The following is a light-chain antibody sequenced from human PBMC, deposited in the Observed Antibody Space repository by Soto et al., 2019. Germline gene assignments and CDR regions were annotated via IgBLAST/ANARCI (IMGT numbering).Light chain of an antibody. V-gene: IGLV1-40*01. CDR3: QSYDSSLSGNVV. Sequence: QSVLTQPPSVSGAPGQRVTISCTGSSSNIGAGYDVHWYQQLPGTAPKLLIYGNSNRRSGVPDRFSGSKSGTSASLAITGLQAEDEADYYCQSYDSSLSGNVVFGGGTKLTVL. CDR1: SSNIGAGYD. J-gene: IGLJ2*01. CDR2: GNS.